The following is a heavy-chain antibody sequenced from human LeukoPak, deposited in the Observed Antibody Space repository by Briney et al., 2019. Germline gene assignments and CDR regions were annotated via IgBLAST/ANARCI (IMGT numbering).Heavy chain of an antibody. V-gene: IGHV1-18*01. Sequence: ASVKVSCKASGYTFTSYGISWVRQAPGQGLEWMGWISAYNGNTNYAQKLQGRVTMTTDTSTSTAYMELRSVRSDDTAVYYCARVKLVHGWFDPWGQGTLVTVSS. CDR3: ARVKLVHGWFDP. D-gene: IGHD1/OR15-1a*01. J-gene: IGHJ5*02. CDR2: ISAYNGNT. CDR1: GYTFTSYG.